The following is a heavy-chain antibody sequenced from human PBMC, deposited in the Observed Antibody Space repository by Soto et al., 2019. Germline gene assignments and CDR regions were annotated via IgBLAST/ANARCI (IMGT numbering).Heavy chain of an antibody. CDR2: INWNGYSI. V-gene: IGHV3-9*01. J-gene: IGHJ6*01. CDR1: GFNFDDHV. D-gene: IGHD3-3*01. Sequence: EVQLVESGGGLVNPGRSLRLSCVASGFNFDDHVMNWVRQVPGKGLEWVGHINWNGYSIGYGGSVRGRFTISRDNAQNTTYLQMNSLRPEDTAVYYCARSWSGSTSGRVDVWGQGTTVTVSS. CDR3: ARSWSGSTSGRVDV.